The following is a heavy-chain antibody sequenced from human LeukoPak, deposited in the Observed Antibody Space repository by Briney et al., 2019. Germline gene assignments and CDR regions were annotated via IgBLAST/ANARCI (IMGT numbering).Heavy chain of an antibody. J-gene: IGHJ3*02. CDR3: ARDAVTDYGGKLDDAFDI. V-gene: IGHV3-48*03. CDR1: GSTFSNYE. D-gene: IGHD4-23*01. Sequence: GGSLRLSCAASGSTFSNYEMNWVRRAPGKGLEWLSYISGNGNTIYYADSVKGRFTISRDNAKNSLYLQMNSLRAEDTAVYYCARDAVTDYGGKLDDAFDIWGQGTMVIVSS. CDR2: ISGNGNTI.